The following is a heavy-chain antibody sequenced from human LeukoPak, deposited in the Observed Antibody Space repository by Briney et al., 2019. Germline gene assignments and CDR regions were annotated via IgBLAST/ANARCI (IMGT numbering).Heavy chain of an antibody. Sequence: SETLSLTCTVSGGSISGYYWSWIRQPPGKGLEWIGNIYYSGSTNYNPSLKSRVTISVDTSKNQFSLKLSSVTAADTAVYYCARGKGYCSGGSCYSAVRPLYFDYWGQGTLVTVSS. CDR1: GGSISGYY. CDR2: IYYSGST. J-gene: IGHJ4*02. CDR3: ARGKGYCSGGSCYSAVRPLYFDY. V-gene: IGHV4-59*12. D-gene: IGHD2-15*01.